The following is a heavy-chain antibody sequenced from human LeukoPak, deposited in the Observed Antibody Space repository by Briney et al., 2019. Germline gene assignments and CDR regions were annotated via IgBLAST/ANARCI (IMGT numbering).Heavy chain of an antibody. CDR1: GGSISSGSYY. CDR2: ISGSGGIT. J-gene: IGHJ4*02. Sequence: LSLTCTVSGGSISSGSYYWRWVRQAPGTGLEWVSSISGSGGITDYAASVKGRFTIARDKSKNKMYMQMNSLRAEDTAVYYCAKLIAARLGGIDYWGQGTLVTVSS. V-gene: IGHV3-23*01. D-gene: IGHD6-6*01. CDR3: AKLIAARLGGIDY.